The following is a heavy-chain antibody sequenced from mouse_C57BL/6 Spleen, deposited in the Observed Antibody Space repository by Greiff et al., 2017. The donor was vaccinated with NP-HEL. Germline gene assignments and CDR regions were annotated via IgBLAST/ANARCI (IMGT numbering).Heavy chain of an antibody. CDR3: ARSGLRPYYFDY. J-gene: IGHJ2*01. D-gene: IGHD2-2*01. CDR1: GYTFTSYW. V-gene: IGHV1-69*01. CDR2: IDPSDSYT. Sequence: VQLQQPGAELVMPGASVKLSCKASGYTFTSYWMHWVKQRPGQGLEWIGEIDPSDSYTNYNQKFKGKSTLTVDKSSSTAYMQLSSLTSEDSAVYYCARSGLRPYYFDYWGQGTTLTVSS.